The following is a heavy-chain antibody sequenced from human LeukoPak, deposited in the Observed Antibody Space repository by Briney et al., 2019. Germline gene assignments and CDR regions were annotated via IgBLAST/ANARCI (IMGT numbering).Heavy chain of an antibody. CDR2: INHSGST. CDR1: GVSFSGYY. CDR3: ASRPLYDSSGYYYGR. J-gene: IGHJ4*02. D-gene: IGHD3-22*01. Sequence: MTSETLSLTCAVYGVSFSGYYWSWIRQPPGKGLEWIGEINHSGSTNYNPSLKSRVTISVDTSKNQFFLKLSSVTAADTAVYYCASRPLYDSSGYYYGRWGQGTLVTVSS. V-gene: IGHV4-34*01.